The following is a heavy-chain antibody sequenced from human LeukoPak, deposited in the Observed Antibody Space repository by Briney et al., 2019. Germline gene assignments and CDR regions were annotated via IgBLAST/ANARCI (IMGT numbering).Heavy chain of an antibody. CDR2: ISYDGSNK. CDR1: GFTFSSYA. D-gene: IGHD3-3*01. J-gene: IGHJ4*02. CDR3: AREGYYDFWSGYFQGPFDY. V-gene: IGHV3-30-3*01. Sequence: GGSLRLSCAASGFTFSSYAMHWVRQAPGKGLEWVAVISYDGSNKYYADSVKGRFTISRDNSKNTLYLQMNSLRAEDTAVYYCAREGYYDFWSGYFQGPFDYWGQGTLVTVSS.